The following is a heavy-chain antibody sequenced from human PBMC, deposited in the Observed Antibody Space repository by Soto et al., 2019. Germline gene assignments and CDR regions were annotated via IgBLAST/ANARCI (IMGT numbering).Heavy chain of an antibody. CDR1: GFTFSSYS. Sequence: GGSLRLSCAASGFTFSSYSMNGVRQAPGKGLEGVSYISSSSSTIYYADSVKGRFTISRDNAKNSLYLQMNSLRDEDTAVYYCVRDQLYYYDIFGRPLNGFDIWGQGTMVTVSS. CDR2: ISSSSSTI. CDR3: VRDQLYYYDIFGRPLNGFDI. V-gene: IGHV3-48*02. J-gene: IGHJ3*02. D-gene: IGHD3-22*01.